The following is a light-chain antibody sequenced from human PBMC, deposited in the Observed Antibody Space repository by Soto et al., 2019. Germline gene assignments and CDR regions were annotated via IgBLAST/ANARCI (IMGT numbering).Light chain of an antibody. J-gene: IGKJ4*01. V-gene: IGKV1-6*01. CDR3: QQYDNWPLT. CDR1: QDIRSA. Sequence: IKLTQSPSSLSASVGDRVTITCRASQDIRSALGWYQQKPGKVPKLLIYAASTLQSGVPSRFSGSRSGTDFTLTISSLQSEDFGVYFCQQYDNWPLTFGGGTKVDIK. CDR2: AAS.